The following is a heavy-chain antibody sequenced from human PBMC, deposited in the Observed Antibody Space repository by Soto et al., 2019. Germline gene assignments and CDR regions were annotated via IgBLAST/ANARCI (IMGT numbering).Heavy chain of an antibody. J-gene: IGHJ4*02. CDR1: GYTFTSYA. CDR3: AREKPYSSSWYHDY. CDR2: INAGNGNT. Sequence: ASVKVSCKASGYTFTSYAMLWVRQAPGQRLEWMGWINAGNGNTKYSQKFQGRVTITRDTSASTAYMELSSLRSEDTAVYYCAREKPYSSSWYHDYWGQGTLVTVSS. V-gene: IGHV1-3*01. D-gene: IGHD6-13*01.